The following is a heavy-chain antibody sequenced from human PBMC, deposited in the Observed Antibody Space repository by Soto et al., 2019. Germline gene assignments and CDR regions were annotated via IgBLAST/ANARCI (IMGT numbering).Heavy chain of an antibody. Sequence: LRLSCNTSGFNFSLSAMHWVRQAPGKGLVWVAAISYDGSERSYADFMRGQFTISRDNSRKTLILEMSRLRPEDTGIYYCVKDHHSTSSAIFDYWGQGTLVTVSS. V-gene: IGHV3-30*18. CDR3: VKDHHSTSSAIFDY. CDR1: GFNFSLSA. D-gene: IGHD6-6*01. J-gene: IGHJ4*02. CDR2: ISYDGSER.